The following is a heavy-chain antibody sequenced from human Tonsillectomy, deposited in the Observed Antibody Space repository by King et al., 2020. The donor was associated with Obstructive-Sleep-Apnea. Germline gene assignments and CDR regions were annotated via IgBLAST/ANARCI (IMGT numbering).Heavy chain of an antibody. CDR2: IKEDGSQK. V-gene: IGHV3-7*01. CDR3: ARDLDAGNTNWFDP. D-gene: IGHD4-23*01. CDR1: RVSFSTYL. Sequence: VQLMESGGGLVQPGGSLRLSCAASRVSFSTYLMSWVREAPGRGLEWVANIKEDGSQKYYVDSVRGRFTISRENVKNSRYLQMNSLRVDDTAMYYCARDLDAGNTNWFDPWGQGTLVTVSS. J-gene: IGHJ5*02.